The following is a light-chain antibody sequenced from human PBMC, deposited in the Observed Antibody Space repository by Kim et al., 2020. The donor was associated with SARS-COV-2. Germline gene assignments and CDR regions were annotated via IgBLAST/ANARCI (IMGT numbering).Light chain of an antibody. CDR1: QSINSNY. CDR3: QQYSAWT. CDR2: GAS. J-gene: IGKJ1*01. Sequence: EIVLTQSPGTLSLSPGERATLSCRASQSINSNYLTWYQQKSGQAPKLLIYGASSRATGIPDRFSGSGSGTDFTLTISRLEPEDFAVYYCQQYSAWTFGQGTKVDIK. V-gene: IGKV3-20*01.